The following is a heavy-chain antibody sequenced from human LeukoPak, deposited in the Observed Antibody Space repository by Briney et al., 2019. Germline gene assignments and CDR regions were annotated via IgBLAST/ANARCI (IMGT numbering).Heavy chain of an antibody. Sequence: GGSLRLSCAASGFTFSNFGMHWVRQAPGKGLEWTSYISSSGETIDYADSVKGRFTISRDDAKNSLYLQMNSLTAEDTAVYYCARPVVTPFTWLDPWGQGTLVAVSS. D-gene: IGHD4-23*01. CDR2: ISSSGETI. J-gene: IGHJ5*02. CDR1: GFTFSNFG. CDR3: ARPVVTPFTWLDP. V-gene: IGHV3-48*01.